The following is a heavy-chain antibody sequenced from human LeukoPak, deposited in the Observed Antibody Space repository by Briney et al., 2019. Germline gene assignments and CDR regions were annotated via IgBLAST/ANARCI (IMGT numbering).Heavy chain of an antibody. CDR3: ARDRSPYHSSGYYLDY. V-gene: IGHV3-48*02. J-gene: IGHJ4*02. CDR2: ISSSSSTI. CDR1: GFTFSSYS. D-gene: IGHD3-22*01. Sequence: GGSQRLSCAASGFTFSSYSMNWVRQAPGKGLEWVSYISSSSSTIYYADSVNGRFTISRDNAKNSLYLQMNSLRDEDTAVYYCARDRSPYHSSGYYLDYWGQGTLVTVSS.